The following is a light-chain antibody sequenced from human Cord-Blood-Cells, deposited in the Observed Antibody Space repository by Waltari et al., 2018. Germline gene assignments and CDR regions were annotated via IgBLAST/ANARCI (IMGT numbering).Light chain of an antibody. CDR1: QSISSW. J-gene: IGKJ1*01. V-gene: IGKV1-5*03. CDR2: KAS. Sequence: DIQMTQSPSTLSASVGDRVRITCRASQSISSWWAWYQQKRGKAPKPLIYKASSLESGVPSRFSCSGAVTEFTLTISSMQPDNFATYYCQQYKSYWTFGQGTKVQTK. CDR3: QQYKSYWT.